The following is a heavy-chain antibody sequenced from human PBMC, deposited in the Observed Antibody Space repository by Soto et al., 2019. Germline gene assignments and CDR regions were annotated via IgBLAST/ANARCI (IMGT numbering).Heavy chain of an antibody. V-gene: IGHV3-21*01. CDR2: ISSSSSYI. CDR3: ARNERGNYGSGSYPNDVFDI. CDR1: GFTFSSYS. D-gene: IGHD3-10*01. J-gene: IGHJ3*02. Sequence: GGSLRLSCAASGFTFSSYSMNWVRQAPGKGLEWVSSISSSSSYIYYADSVKGRFTISRDNAKNSLYLQMNSLRAEDTAVYYCARNERGNYGSGSYPNDVFDIWGQGTMVTVSS.